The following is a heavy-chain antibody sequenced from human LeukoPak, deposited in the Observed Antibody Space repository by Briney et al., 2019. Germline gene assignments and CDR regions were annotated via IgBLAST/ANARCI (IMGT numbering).Heavy chain of an antibody. D-gene: IGHD4-17*01. CDR2: INPNSGGT. Sequence: RASAKVSCKASGYTFTGYYMHWVRQAPRQGLGWMGWINPNSGGTNYAQKFQGRVTMTRDTSISTAFMELRRLRSDDTAVYYCARDRDYGDYRPPPYYYYMDVWGKGTTVTVSS. V-gene: IGHV1-2*02. J-gene: IGHJ6*03. CDR1: GYTFTGYY. CDR3: ARDRDYGDYRPPPYYYYMDV.